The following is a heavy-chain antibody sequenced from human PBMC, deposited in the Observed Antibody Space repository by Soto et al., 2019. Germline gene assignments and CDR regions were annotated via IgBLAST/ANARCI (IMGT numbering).Heavy chain of an antibody. CDR1: GFTFSGYG. CDR3: ASVRPSASSGYYFDY. D-gene: IGHD3-22*01. CDR2: ISFDGSNK. J-gene: IGHJ4*02. V-gene: IGHV3-30*03. Sequence: QVQLVESGGGVVQPGRSQRLSCAASGFTFSGYGMHWVRQAPGKGLEWVAVISFDGSNKYYADSVKGRFTISRDNSKNTLYLQMNRLRAEDTAVYYCASVRPSASSGYYFDYWGQVPLVTVSS.